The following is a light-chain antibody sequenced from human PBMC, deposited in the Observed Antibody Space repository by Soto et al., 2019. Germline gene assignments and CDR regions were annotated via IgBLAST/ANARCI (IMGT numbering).Light chain of an antibody. J-gene: IGKJ1*01. V-gene: IGKV1-12*01. CDR3: QPANSSATP. CDR2: AAS. CDR1: QIISGC. Sequence: DLQMTQSPSSVSASVGDRVTITCPASQIISGCLAWYQHNPGKAPKLPIYAASNLQSGFPSRCSGSRSGTEFTLTIRGLQPADVAPWYCQPANSSATPFGQG.